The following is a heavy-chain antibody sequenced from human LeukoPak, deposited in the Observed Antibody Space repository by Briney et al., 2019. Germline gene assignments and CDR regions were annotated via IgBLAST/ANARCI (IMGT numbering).Heavy chain of an antibody. D-gene: IGHD6-19*01. CDR1: GYTFTGYY. V-gene: IGHV1-2*02. CDR2: INPNSGGT. Sequence: ASVKVSCKASGYTFTGYYMHWVRQAPGQGLEWMGWINPNSGGTNYAQKFQGRVTMTRNTSISTAYMELSRLRSDDTAVYYCARDSSGWYVVGGHWGQGTLVTVSS. CDR3: ARDSSGWYVVGGH. J-gene: IGHJ4*02.